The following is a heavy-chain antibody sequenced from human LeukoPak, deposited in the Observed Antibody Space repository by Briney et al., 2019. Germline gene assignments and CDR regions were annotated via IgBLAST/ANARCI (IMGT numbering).Heavy chain of an antibody. CDR1: GFTVSSNY. D-gene: IGHD3-16*01. CDR3: ASQGIGPYYYYYYMDV. V-gene: IGHV3-53*01. J-gene: IGHJ6*03. Sequence: GGSLRLSCAASGFTVSSNYMSWVRQAPGKGLEWVSVIYSGGSTYYADFVKDRFTISRDNSKNTLYLQMNSLRAEDTAVYYCASQGIGPYYYYYYMDVWGKGTTVTISS. CDR2: IYSGGST.